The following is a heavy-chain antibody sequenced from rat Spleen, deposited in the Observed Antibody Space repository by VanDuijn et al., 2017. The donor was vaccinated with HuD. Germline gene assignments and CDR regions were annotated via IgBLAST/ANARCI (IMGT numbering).Heavy chain of an antibody. V-gene: IGHV5-7*01. Sequence: EVQLVESGGGLVQPGRSLKLSCAASGFTFSDYYMAWVRQAPTKGLEWVATISYDGSSTYYRDSVKGRFTISRDNAKSSLYLQMDSLRSADTATYYCARLRALGVMDAWGQGASVTVSS. CDR2: ISYDGSST. CDR3: ARLRALGVMDA. CDR1: GFTFSDYY. J-gene: IGHJ4*01. D-gene: IGHD4-3*01.